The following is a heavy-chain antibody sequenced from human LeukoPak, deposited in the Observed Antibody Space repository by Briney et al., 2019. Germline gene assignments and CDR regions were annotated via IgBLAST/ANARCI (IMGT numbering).Heavy chain of an antibody. CDR2: IRYDGSNK. CDR1: GFTFSSYG. V-gene: IGHV3-30*02. Sequence: GGSLRLSCAASGFTFSSYGMHRVRQAPGKGLEWVAFIRYDGSNKYYADSVKGRFTISRDNSKNTLYLQMNSLRAEDTVVYYCVKDLWSGFDYWGQGILVTVSS. CDR3: VKDLWSGFDY. J-gene: IGHJ4*02. D-gene: IGHD3-3*01.